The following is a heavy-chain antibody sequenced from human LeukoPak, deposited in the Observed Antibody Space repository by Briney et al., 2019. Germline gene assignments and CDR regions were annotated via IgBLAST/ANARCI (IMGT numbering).Heavy chain of an antibody. CDR2: IYYSGST. J-gene: IGHJ4*02. Sequence: SETLSLTCTVSGGSIISYYWSSIRQPPGKGLEWIGYIYYSGSTNYNPSLKSRVTISVDTSKNQFSLKLSSVTAADTAVYYCARGPSQSSYFDYWGQGTLVTVSS. V-gene: IGHV4-59*01. CDR3: ARGPSQSSYFDY. D-gene: IGHD2-2*01. CDR1: GGSIISYY.